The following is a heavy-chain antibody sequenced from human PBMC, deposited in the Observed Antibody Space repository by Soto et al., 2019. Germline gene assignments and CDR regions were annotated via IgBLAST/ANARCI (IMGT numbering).Heavy chain of an antibody. J-gene: IGHJ4*02. CDR1: GFIFTSYW. Sequence: EVQLVESGGGLVQPGGSLRLSCAASGFIFTSYWMDWVRQAPGKGLEWVAMINQDGSEKYYVDSVKGRFTISRDNAKNSLYLEMESLRADDTAVYYCVTDYDAKGWGAYWGQGALVTVSS. CDR3: VTDYDAKGWGAY. V-gene: IGHV3-7*04. D-gene: IGHD3-16*01. CDR2: INQDGSEK.